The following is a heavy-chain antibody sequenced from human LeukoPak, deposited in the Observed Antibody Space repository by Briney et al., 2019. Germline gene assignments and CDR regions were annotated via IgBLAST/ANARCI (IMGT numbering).Heavy chain of an antibody. CDR3: ARVSTTGSGWYSDLDY. V-gene: IGHV1-2*02. J-gene: IGHJ4*02. D-gene: IGHD6-19*01. CDR1: GYTFTGYY. Sequence: GASVKVSCKASGYTFTGYYMHWVRQAPGQGLEWMGWINPNSGGTNYAQKFQGRVTMTRDTSISTAYMELSRLRSDDTAVYYCARVSTTGSGWYSDLDYWGQGTLVTVSS. CDR2: INPNSGGT.